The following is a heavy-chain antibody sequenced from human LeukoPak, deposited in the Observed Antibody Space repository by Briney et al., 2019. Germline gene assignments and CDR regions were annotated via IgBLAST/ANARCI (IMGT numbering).Heavy chain of an antibody. J-gene: IGHJ6*03. CDR2: ISGSGGST. CDR3: AIAGIAVAGTHYYYYMDV. Sequence: GGSLRLSCAASGFTFSSYAMSWVRQAPGKGLEWVSAISGSGGSTYYADSVKGRFTISRDNSNNTLYLQMNSLRAEDTAVYYCAIAGIAVAGTHYYYYMDVWGKGTTVTVS. V-gene: IGHV3-23*01. CDR1: GFTFSSYA. D-gene: IGHD6-19*01.